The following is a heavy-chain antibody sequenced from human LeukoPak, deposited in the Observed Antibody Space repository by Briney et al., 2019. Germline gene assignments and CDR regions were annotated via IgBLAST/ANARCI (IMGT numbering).Heavy chain of an antibody. D-gene: IGHD2-2*01. V-gene: IGHV4-34*01. Sequence: SETLSLTPSADGGSFVSYYCGWIRQPPGKGLEWIGEINHSGSTNYNPSLKSRVTISVDTSKNQFSLKLSSVTPADTAVYYCARGRLGSSPSLVYYFYFWDQGTLVTVSS. J-gene: IGHJ4*02. CDR3: ARGRLGSSPSLVYYFYF. CDR2: INHSGST. CDR1: GGSFVSYY.